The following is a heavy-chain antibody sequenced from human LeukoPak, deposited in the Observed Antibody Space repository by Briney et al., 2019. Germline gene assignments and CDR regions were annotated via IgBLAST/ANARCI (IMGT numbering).Heavy chain of an antibody. CDR2: IYYSGST. CDR1: GGSISSYY. V-gene: IGHV4-59*01. J-gene: IGHJ5*02. Sequence: SETLSLTCTVSGGSISSYYWSWIRQPPGKGLEWIGYIYYSGSTNYNPSLKSRVTISVDTSKNQFSLKLSSVTAADTAVYYCASTIWFGEFPNWFDPWGQGTLVTVSS. D-gene: IGHD3-10*01. CDR3: ASTIWFGEFPNWFDP.